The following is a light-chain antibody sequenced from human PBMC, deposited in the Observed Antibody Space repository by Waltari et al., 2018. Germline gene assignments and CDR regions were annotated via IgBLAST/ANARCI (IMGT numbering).Light chain of an antibody. Sequence: QSALTQPPSASGSPGQSVTISCTATSSDVGGFNYVSWYQQHPGKAPKLIIFEVTKRPSGVPDRFSGSKSGNTASLTVSGLQSEDEADYYCSSYGGNNNILFGGGTKLSVL. J-gene: IGLJ2*01. CDR3: SSYGGNNNIL. CDR1: SSDVGGFNY. CDR2: EVT. V-gene: IGLV2-8*01.